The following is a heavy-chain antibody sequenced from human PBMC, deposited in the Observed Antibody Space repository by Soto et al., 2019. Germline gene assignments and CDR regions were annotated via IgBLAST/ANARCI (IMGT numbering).Heavy chain of an antibody. CDR2: IKQDGSEK. Sequence: GGSLRLSCAASGFTFSSYWMSWVRQAPGKGLEWVANIKQDGSEKYYVDSVKGRFTISRDNAKNSLYLQMNSLRAEDTAVYYCARGWGLGVHYYGMDVWGQGTTVTVSS. CDR1: GFTFSSYW. J-gene: IGHJ6*02. D-gene: IGHD3-16*01. V-gene: IGHV3-7*03. CDR3: ARGWGLGVHYYGMDV.